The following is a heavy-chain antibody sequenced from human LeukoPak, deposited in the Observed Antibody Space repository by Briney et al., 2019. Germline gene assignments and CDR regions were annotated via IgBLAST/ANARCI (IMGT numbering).Heavy chain of an antibody. CDR2: INSDGSST. J-gene: IGHJ4*02. CDR3: ARGMRITMVRGVIPHDY. V-gene: IGHV3-74*01. D-gene: IGHD3-10*01. CDR1: GFTFSSYW. Sequence: PGGSLILSCAASGFTFSSYWMHWVRQAPGKGLVWVSRINSDGSSTSYADSVKGRFTISRDNAKNTLYLQMNSLRAEDTAVYYCARGMRITMVRGVIPHDYWGQGTLVTVSS.